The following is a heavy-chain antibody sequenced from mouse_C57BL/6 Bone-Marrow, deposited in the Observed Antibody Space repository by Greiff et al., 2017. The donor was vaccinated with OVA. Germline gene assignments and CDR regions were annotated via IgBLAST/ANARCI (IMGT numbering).Heavy chain of an antibody. Sequence: VQLVESGPGLVAPSQSLSITCTVSGFSLTSYAISWVRQPPGKGLEWLGVIWTGGGTNYNSALKSRLSISKENSKSQVFLKMNSLQTDDTARYYCAGWLLRDYYAMDYWGQGTSVTVSS. CDR1: GFSLTSYA. CDR3: AGWLLRDYYAMDY. CDR2: IWTGGGT. V-gene: IGHV2-9-1*01. J-gene: IGHJ4*01. D-gene: IGHD2-3*01.